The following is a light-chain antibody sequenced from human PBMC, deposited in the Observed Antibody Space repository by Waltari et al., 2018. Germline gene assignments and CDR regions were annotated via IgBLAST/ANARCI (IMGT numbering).Light chain of an antibody. CDR1: QSISSY. J-gene: IGKJ5*01. CDR3: QQRSKWPPT. V-gene: IGKV3-11*01. Sequence: EIVLAQSPATLSLSPGERATLSCRASQSISSYLAWYQQKPGQAPSLIIYDASHRATGIPARFSGSGAGTDFTLTISSLEPEDFAVYYCQQRSKWPPTFGQGTRLEIK. CDR2: DAS.